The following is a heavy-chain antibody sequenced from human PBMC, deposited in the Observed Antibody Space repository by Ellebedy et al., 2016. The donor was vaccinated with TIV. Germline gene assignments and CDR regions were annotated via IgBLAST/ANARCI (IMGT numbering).Heavy chain of an antibody. J-gene: IGHJ3*01. CDR2: IQSRSEGGTA. Sequence: GESLKISXEASGLIVTHASMTWVRQAPGKGLEWIGRIQSRSEGGTAAYAAPVQGRFIISRDESENKLFLQMRSLRTEDTGVYYCNTDWAYDDWGQGTRVTVSS. CDR1: GLIVTHAS. V-gene: IGHV3-15*05. CDR3: NTDWAYDD.